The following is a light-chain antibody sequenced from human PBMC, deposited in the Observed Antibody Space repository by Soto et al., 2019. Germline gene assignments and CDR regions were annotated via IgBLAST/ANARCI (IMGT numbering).Light chain of an antibody. CDR2: AAS. CDR3: QKYNKAPWI. V-gene: IGKV1-27*01. Sequence: DLQVRRSPPSLYAAVGDIVTITCRTSRDIDNSLAWYQQVPGKAPKLLIYAASTLQSGVPSRFRGSGSGTSFILTITSLQPEDVANYYCQKYNKAPWIFGQGTQVDIK. J-gene: IGKJ1*01. CDR1: RDIDNS.